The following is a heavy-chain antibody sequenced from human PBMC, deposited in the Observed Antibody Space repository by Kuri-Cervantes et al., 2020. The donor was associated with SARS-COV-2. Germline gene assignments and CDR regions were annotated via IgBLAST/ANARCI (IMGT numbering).Heavy chain of an antibody. V-gene: IGHV3-48*02. CDR2: ISSSSSTI. J-gene: IGHJ6*02. CDR3: ARDGSDDFWSGHELGMDV. Sequence: GESLKISCAASGFTFSSYSMNWVRQAPGKGPEWVSYISSSSSTIYYADPVKGRFTISRDNAKNSLYLQMNSLRDEDTAVYYCARDGSDDFWSGHELGMDVWGQGTTVTVSS. D-gene: IGHD3-3*01. CDR1: GFTFSSYS.